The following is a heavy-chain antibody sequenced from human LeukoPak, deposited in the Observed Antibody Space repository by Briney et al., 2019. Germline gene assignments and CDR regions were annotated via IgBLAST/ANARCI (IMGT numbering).Heavy chain of an antibody. D-gene: IGHD3-22*01. Sequence: SETLSLTCAVYGGSFSGYYWSWIRQPPGKGLEWIGEINHSGSTNYKPSLKSRVTISVDTSKNQSSLKLSSVTAADTAVYYCARVLPYYYDSSGSPRYYGMDVWGQGTTVTVSS. CDR2: INHSGST. CDR3: ARVLPYYYDSSGSPRYYGMDV. J-gene: IGHJ6*02. V-gene: IGHV4-34*01. CDR1: GGSFSGYY.